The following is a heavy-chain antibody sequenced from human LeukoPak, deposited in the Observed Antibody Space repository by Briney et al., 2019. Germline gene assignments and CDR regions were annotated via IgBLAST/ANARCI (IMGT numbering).Heavy chain of an antibody. CDR3: ARADSRYFDY. CDR2: IYHSGST. D-gene: IGHD2-15*01. Sequence: SQTLSLTCAVSGGSISSGGYSWGWIRQPPGKGLEWIGYIYHSGSTYYNPSLKSRVTISVDRSKNQFSLKLSSVTAADTAVYYCARADSRYFDYWGQGTLVTVSS. V-gene: IGHV4-30-2*01. CDR1: GGSISSGGYS. J-gene: IGHJ4*02.